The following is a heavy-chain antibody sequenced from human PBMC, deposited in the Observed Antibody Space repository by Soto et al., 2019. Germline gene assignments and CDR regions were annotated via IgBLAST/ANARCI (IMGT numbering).Heavy chain of an antibody. J-gene: IGHJ4*02. CDR2: ISAYNGHT. CDR1: GYTFTSYG. CDR3: SRFLGAQIVDY. D-gene: IGHD1-26*01. V-gene: IGHV1-18*01. Sequence: QVQLVQSGAEVKKPGASVKVSCKASGYTFTSYGIRWGRQAPGQGLEWMGWISAYNGHTKYAKKLQGRVSMTTDTFTSTAYMELRSLRSDDTAVYYCSRFLGAQIVDYWGQGTLVTVSS.